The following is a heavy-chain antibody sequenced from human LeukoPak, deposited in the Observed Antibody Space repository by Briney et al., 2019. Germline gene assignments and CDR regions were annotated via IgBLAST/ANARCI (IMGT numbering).Heavy chain of an antibody. J-gene: IGHJ4*02. CDR1: GFTFRDYW. CDR3: RSGGAAPGAFDN. V-gene: IGHV3-7*01. Sequence: GGSLRLSCAASGFTFRDYWMSWMRQAPWKGLEWVANIKYDGDEEYYVDSVKGRFIISRDNAKNSLYLQLNSLRVEDTAVYYCRSGGAAPGAFDNWGQGTLVTVSP. CDR2: IKYDGDEE. D-gene: IGHD4/OR15-4a*01.